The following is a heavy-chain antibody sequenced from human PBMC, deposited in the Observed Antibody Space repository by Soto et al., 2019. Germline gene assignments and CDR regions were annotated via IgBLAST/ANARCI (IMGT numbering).Heavy chain of an antibody. CDR3: ARGTPSPLIVRSSRGPWLDP. J-gene: IGHJ5*02. CDR2: MYYGGRT. CDR1: GGSISSYY. V-gene: IGHV4-59*08. D-gene: IGHD2-15*01. Sequence: PSETRSLTYSVSGGSISSYYWSWIRQPPGKGLEWIGYMYYGGRTNYNPSLKSRVTISVDTSKMQVSLKLSSVTAADTAVYFCARGTPSPLIVRSSRGPWLDPWGQGTLVTVS.